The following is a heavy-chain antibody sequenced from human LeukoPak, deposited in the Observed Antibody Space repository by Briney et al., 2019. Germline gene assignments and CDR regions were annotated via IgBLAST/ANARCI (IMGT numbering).Heavy chain of an antibody. CDR3: AKDSPRIAAAGRKIDY. V-gene: IGHV3-23*01. CDR2: TSSSDDGK. Sequence: GSLRLSCVASGFMLSNNAMSWVRQAPGKVLEWVAATSSSDDGKYHAGSVRGRFTISRDNSKNTLYLQMNSLRAEDTAVYYCAKDSPRIAAAGRKIDYWGQGTLVTVSS. CDR1: GFMLSNNA. J-gene: IGHJ4*02. D-gene: IGHD6-13*01.